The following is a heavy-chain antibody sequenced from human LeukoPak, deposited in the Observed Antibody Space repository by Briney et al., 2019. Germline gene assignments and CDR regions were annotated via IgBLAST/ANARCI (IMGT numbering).Heavy chain of an antibody. CDR2: IWYDGSNK. V-gene: IGHV3-33*06. J-gene: IGHJ4*02. Sequence: PGTSLRLSCAASGFTFSSYGMHWVRQAPGKGLEWVAVIWYDGSNKYYVDSVKGRFTISRDNSKNTLYLQMNSLRAEDTAVYYCAKEVEYYYDSSGYSYFDYWGQGTLVTVSS. CDR3: AKEVEYYYDSSGYSYFDY. D-gene: IGHD3-22*01. CDR1: GFTFSSYG.